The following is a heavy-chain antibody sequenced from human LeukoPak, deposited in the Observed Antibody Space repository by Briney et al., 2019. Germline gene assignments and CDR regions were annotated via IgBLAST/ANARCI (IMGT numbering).Heavy chain of an antibody. CDR1: GYSISSGYY. CDR2: IYHSGST. D-gene: IGHD6-19*01. Sequence: PSETLSLTCAVSGYSISSGYYWGWIRQPPGKGLEGIGSIYHSGSTYYNPSLKSRVTISVDTSKNQFSLKLSSVTAADTAVYYCARDYGQWLVRGGFDYWGQGTLVTVSS. CDR3: ARDYGQWLVRGGFDY. V-gene: IGHV4-38-2*02. J-gene: IGHJ4*02.